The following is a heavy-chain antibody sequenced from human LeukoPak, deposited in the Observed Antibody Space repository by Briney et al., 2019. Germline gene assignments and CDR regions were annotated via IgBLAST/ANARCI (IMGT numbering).Heavy chain of an antibody. Sequence: GGSLRLSCAASGFTFSDYYMSWFPQAPGKGLEWLSYISGSGNTIYYAVSVKGRFTISRDNAKNSLYLQMNSLRVEDTALYYCARERLWSRDGYNPFWGQGTLVTVSS. CDR2: ISGSGNTI. CDR1: GFTFSDYY. D-gene: IGHD5-24*01. J-gene: IGHJ4*02. CDR3: ARERLWSRDGYNPF. V-gene: IGHV3-11*04.